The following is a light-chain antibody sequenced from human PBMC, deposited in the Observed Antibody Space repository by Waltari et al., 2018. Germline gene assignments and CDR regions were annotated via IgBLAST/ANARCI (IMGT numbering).Light chain of an antibody. CDR1: QGISNY. J-gene: IGKJ1*01. CDR3: QKYNSAPHT. CDR2: AAS. V-gene: IGKV1-27*01. Sequence: IQMTQSRSSLSASLGDRVTLTSRASQGISNYLAWYQQKPGKVPKLLIYAASTLQSGVPSRFRGSGSGTDFTLTISSLKPEDVATYYCQKYNSAPHTFGQGTKVEIK.